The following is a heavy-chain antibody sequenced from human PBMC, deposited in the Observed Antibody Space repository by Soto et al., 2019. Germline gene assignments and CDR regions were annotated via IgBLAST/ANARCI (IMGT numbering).Heavy chain of an antibody. CDR1: GGSFSGYY. V-gene: IGHV4-34*01. J-gene: IGHJ6*02. CDR3: ARVRITMVRGVDYYYYYGMDV. CDR2: INHSGST. D-gene: IGHD3-10*01. Sequence: SETLSLTCAVYGGSFSGYYWSWIRQPPGKGLEWIGEINHSGSTNYNPSLKSRVTISVDTSKNQFSLKLSSVTAADTAVYYCARVRITMVRGVDYYYYYGMDVWGQGTTVTVSS.